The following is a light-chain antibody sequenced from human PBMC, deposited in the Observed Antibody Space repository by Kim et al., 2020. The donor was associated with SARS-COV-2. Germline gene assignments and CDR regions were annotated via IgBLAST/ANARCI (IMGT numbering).Light chain of an antibody. CDR1: QSVSSN. Sequence: EIVMTQSPATLSVSPGERATLSCRASQSVSSNLAWYQQKPGQAPRLLIYGASTRATGIPARFSGSGSGTEFTFTISSLQSEDFAVYYCQQYNNWPRTFGQGTKLEI. V-gene: IGKV3-15*01. J-gene: IGKJ2*02. CDR3: QQYNNWPRT. CDR2: GAS.